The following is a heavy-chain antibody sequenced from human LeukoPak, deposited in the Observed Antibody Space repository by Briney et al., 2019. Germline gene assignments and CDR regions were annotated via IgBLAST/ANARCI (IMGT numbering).Heavy chain of an antibody. CDR1: GFTFSDYW. J-gene: IGHJ4*02. CDR3: ARDIYSIAE. Sequence: GGSLRLSCAASGFTFSDYWMHWVRQAPGKGLMWVSLIHSDGGTTNYADSVKGRFTISGDNARNTVYLQMNSLGTEDTAVYYCARDIYSIAEWGQGTLVTVSS. D-gene: IGHD1-26*01. CDR2: IHSDGGTT. V-gene: IGHV3-74*01.